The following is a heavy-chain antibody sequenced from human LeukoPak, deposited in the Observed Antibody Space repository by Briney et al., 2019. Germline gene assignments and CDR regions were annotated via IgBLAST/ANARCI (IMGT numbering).Heavy chain of an antibody. V-gene: IGHV1-2*02. D-gene: IGHD4-17*01. CDR2: INPSSGGT. CDR1: GYTFTHYY. CDR3: ARTVTTRNGY. J-gene: IGHJ4*02. Sequence: ASVKVSCKASGYTFTHYYIHWVRQAPGQRLEWMGWINPSSGGTNYAQKFQGRVTITRDTSISTAYMEVSSLRSDDAAVYYCARTVTTRNGYWGQGTLVTVSS.